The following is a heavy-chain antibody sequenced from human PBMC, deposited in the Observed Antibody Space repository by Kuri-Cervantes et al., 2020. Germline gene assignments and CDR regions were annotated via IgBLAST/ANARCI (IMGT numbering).Heavy chain of an antibody. D-gene: IGHD6-19*01. V-gene: IGHV1-2*02. CDR1: GYTFTSYG. CDR2: INPNSGGT. CDR3: ASPLIAVAGSGFDY. J-gene: IGHJ4*02. Sequence: ASVKVSCKASGYTFTSYGISWVRQAPGQGLEWMGWINPNSGGTNYAQQFQGRVTMTRDTSISTAYMEVSRLRSDDTAVYYCASPLIAVAGSGFDYWGQGTLVTVSS.